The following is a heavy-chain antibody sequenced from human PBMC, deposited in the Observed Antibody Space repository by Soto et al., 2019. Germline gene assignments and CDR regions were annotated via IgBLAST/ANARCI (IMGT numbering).Heavy chain of an antibody. CDR3: SPRIAAGPIPPQ. CDR2: VNEDGSER. D-gene: IGHD6-13*01. Sequence: GSLRLACAASGFTFTNYYMSWVRQAQGKGLEWVANVNEDGSERYYVDSVKGRFTVSRDDSKSIAYLQMNSLKTEDTAVYYCSPRIAAGPIPPQWGQGTLVTVS. CDR1: GFTFTNYY. J-gene: IGHJ4*02. V-gene: IGHV3-7*03.